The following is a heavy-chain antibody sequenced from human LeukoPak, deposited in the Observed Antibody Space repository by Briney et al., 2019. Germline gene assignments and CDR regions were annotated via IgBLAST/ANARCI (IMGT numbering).Heavy chain of an antibody. J-gene: IGHJ6*02. CDR1: GFTFSSYG. Sequence: GGSLRLSCAASGFTFSSYGMNWVRQAPGKGLEWVSSISSSSSYIYYADSVKGRFTISRDNAKNSLYLQMNSLRAEDTAVYYCARWSQEWPNYYYGMDVWGQGTTVTVSS. V-gene: IGHV3-21*01. CDR3: ARWSQEWPNYYYGMDV. CDR2: ISSSSSYI. D-gene: IGHD3-3*01.